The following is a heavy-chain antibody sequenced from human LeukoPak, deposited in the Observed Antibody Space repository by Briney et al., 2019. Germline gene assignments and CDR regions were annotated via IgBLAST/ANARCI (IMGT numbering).Heavy chain of an antibody. Sequence: GGSLRLSCTASGFTFSSYAMNWVRQAPGKGLEWVSGIGAGGTFTYYADSVKGRFTISRDNSKNTLYLQMNSLRAEDTAVYYCARDRYAFDIWGQGTMVTVSS. CDR2: IGAGGTFT. CDR3: ARDRYAFDI. V-gene: IGHV3-23*01. J-gene: IGHJ3*02. CDR1: GFTFSSYA.